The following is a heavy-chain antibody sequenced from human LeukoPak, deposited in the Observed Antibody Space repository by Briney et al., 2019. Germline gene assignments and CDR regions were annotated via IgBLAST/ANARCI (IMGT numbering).Heavy chain of an antibody. CDR3: AKMAWLGDLSGEDF. V-gene: IGHV3-23*05. CDR1: GFTFSSCA. J-gene: IGHJ4*02. D-gene: IGHD3-10*01. CDR2: TDGSGITS. Sequence: GGSLRLSCAASGFTFSSCAMTWVRQAPGKGLGWVSTTDGSGITSFYGDSVRGRFTISRDNSKNTLYLQMNSLRVEDTAVYYCAKMAWLGDLSGEDFWGQGILVTVSS.